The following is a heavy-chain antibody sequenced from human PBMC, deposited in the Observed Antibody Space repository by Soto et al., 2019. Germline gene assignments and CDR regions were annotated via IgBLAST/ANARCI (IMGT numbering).Heavy chain of an antibody. Sequence: GASVKVSCKTSGYTFSNYYINWVRQAPGQGLEWMGRINPSGGGTSYAQKFQGRVTMTRVTSTSTVYMDLSSLRSEDTAVYYCARSQEVVVVPAAPIDYWGQGTLVTAPQ. CDR2: INPSGGGT. J-gene: IGHJ4*02. D-gene: IGHD2-2*01. CDR3: ARSQEVVVVPAAPIDY. CDR1: GYTFSNYY. V-gene: IGHV1-46*01.